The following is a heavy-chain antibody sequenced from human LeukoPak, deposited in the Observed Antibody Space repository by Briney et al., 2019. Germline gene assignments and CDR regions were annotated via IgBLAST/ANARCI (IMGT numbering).Heavy chain of an antibody. CDR1: GFTFSSYS. Sequence: GGSLRLSCADSGFTFSSYSMNWVRQAPGKGLEWVSYISSSSSTIYYADSVKGRFTISRDNAKNSLYLQMNSLRAEDTAVYYCARARGGGICRHYYYMDVWGKGTTVTVSS. CDR3: ARARGGGICRHYYYMDV. J-gene: IGHJ6*03. V-gene: IGHV3-48*04. CDR2: ISSSSSTI. D-gene: IGHD3-16*01.